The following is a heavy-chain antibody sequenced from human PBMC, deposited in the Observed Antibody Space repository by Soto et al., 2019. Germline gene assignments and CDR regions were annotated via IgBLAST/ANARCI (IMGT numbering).Heavy chain of an antibody. Sequence: QIQMLQSGAEVTQPGASVKISCKTSGYTCSSYSVSWVRQVPGQGLEWMAWISTYSGNTHYAERVQGRVTVTFDKSARTAFMEMWGLTSDDTAVYFCARDNGYYDLWGQGTLVTVSS. V-gene: IGHV1-18*04. CDR1: GYTCSSYS. CDR3: ARDNGYYDL. J-gene: IGHJ4*02. CDR2: ISTYSGNT.